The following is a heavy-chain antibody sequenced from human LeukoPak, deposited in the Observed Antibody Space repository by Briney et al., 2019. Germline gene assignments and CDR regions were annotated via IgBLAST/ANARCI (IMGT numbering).Heavy chain of an antibody. J-gene: IGHJ6*02. CDR2: ISSSGSTI. V-gene: IGHV3-11*01. D-gene: IGHD3-10*01. Sequence: GGSLRLSCAASGFTFSDYYMSWIRQAPGKGLEWVSYISSSGSTIYYEDSVKGRFTISRDNAKNSLYLQMNSLRAEDTAVYYCARGYYGSGSYFDYYYGMDVWGQGTTVTVSS. CDR3: ARGYYGSGSYFDYYYGMDV. CDR1: GFTFSDYY.